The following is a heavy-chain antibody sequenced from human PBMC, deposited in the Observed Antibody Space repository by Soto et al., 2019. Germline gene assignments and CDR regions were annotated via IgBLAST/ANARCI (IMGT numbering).Heavy chain of an antibody. Sequence: QVQLVQSGSEGKEPGASMKISCQASGYTFTGYYITWVRQATGQGLEWMGWMNPQTGNTAYAEKFQGRVTMTRSTSINTAYMELSALRSEDTAVYYCARLSEESSSSNYYYFYMDVWGKGSTVTVSS. D-gene: IGHD6-6*01. CDR1: GYTFTGYY. V-gene: IGHV1-8*01. CDR2: MNPQTGNT. CDR3: ARLSEESSSSNYYYFYMDV. J-gene: IGHJ6*03.